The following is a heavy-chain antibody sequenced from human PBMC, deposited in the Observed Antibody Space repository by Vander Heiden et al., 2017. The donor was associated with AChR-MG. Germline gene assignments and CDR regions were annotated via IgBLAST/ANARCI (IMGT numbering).Heavy chain of an antibody. J-gene: IGHJ4*02. CDR1: GFTFSSYG. Sequence: QVQLVESGGGVVQPGRSLRLSCAASGFTFSSYGMHWVRQAPGKGLEWVAVIWYDGSNKYYADSVKGRFTISRDNSKNTLYLQMKRLRAEDTAVYYCARDKCGGDCYFDYWGQGTLVTVS. CDR3: ARDKCGGDCYFDY. CDR2: IWYDGSNK. D-gene: IGHD2-21*01. V-gene: IGHV3-33*01.